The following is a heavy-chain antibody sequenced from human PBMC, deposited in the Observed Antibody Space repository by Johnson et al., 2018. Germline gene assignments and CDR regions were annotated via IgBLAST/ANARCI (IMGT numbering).Heavy chain of an antibody. CDR3: ARDDCGSPSCFGL. J-gene: IGHJ4*02. Sequence: EVQLVESGGDLVHXGGSLRLXCAASGFIFSNYAMNWVRQAPGKGLEWVSGISDIGANTYYADSVKGRFTISRDNSKNTLYLQINSRRPEDTAVYYCARDDCGSPSCFGLWGQGTLVTVSS. D-gene: IGHD2-2*01. V-gene: IGHV3-23*04. CDR1: GFIFSNYA. CDR2: ISDIGANT.